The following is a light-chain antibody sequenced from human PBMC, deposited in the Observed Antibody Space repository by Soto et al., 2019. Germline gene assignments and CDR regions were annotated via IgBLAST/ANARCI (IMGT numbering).Light chain of an antibody. CDR1: SSNIGSKY. Sequence: QSVLTQPPSVSAAPGQKVTISCSGSSSNIGSKYVSWYQQFPGAAPKLLIFDNDKRPSGSPDRFSGSKSGTSATLDITGLQTGDEAEYYCGTWDSSLGAVVFGGGTKLTVL. J-gene: IGLJ2*01. CDR2: DND. CDR3: GTWDSSLGAVV. V-gene: IGLV1-51*01.